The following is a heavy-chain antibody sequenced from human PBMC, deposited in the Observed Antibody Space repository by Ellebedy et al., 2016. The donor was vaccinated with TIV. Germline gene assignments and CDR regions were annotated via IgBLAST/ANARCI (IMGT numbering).Heavy chain of an antibody. CDR1: GFSLSTSGVG. D-gene: IGHD1-26*01. J-gene: IGHJ3*02. CDR2: IYWDAYK. CDR3: ARTAQEKVGATFAFDI. Sequence: SGPTLVKPTQTLTLTCTFSGFSLSTSGVGVGWSRQPPGKALEWLALIYWDAYKRYSPSLKSRLTITKDTSKNQVVLTMTNMDPVDTATYYCARTAQEKVGATFAFDIWGQGTMVTVSS. V-gene: IGHV2-5*02.